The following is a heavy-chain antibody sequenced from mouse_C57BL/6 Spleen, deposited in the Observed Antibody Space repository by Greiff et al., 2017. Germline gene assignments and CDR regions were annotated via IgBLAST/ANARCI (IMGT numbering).Heavy chain of an antibody. CDR1: GYTFTSYG. CDR3: ARRYYYGSRWYFDV. Sequence: VQLKESGAELARPGASVKLSCKASGYTFTSYGISWVKQSTGQGLEWIGEIYPRSGNTYYNEKFKGKATLTADKSSSTEYMELRSLTSEDSAVYFCARRYYYGSRWYFDVWGTGTTVTVSS. D-gene: IGHD1-1*01. J-gene: IGHJ1*03. CDR2: IYPRSGNT. V-gene: IGHV1-81*01.